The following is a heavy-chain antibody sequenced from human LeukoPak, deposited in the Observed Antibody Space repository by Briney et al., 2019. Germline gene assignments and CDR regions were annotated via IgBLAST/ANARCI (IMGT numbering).Heavy chain of an antibody. V-gene: IGHV3-53*04. D-gene: IGHD6-19*01. CDR2: IYSAGNT. CDR3: ARGGTPGYSSGRIDY. Sequence: PGGSQRLSCVASGFTVSSNYMSWVRQAPGKGLEWVSVIYSAGNTYYADSVKGRFTISRHNSENTLYLHMNSLRVEDTAVYFCARGGTPGYSSGRIDYWGQGTLVTVSS. CDR1: GFTVSSNY. J-gene: IGHJ4*02.